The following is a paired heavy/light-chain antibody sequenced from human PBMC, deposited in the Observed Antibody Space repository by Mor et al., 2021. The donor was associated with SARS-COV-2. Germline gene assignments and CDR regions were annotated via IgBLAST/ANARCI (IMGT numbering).Heavy chain of an antibody. CDR2: IGSSSAYT. D-gene: IGHD6-6*01. V-gene: IGHV3-23*01. J-gene: IGHJ4*02. CDR1: GFTFSTYA. Sequence: DVQLLESGGGLVQPGGSLRLSCAASGFTFSTYAMSWVRQAPGKGLEWVSSIGSSSAYTYYLDSVKGRFTISRDNSKNTLLLDMTNLRVDDTAVYYCAQVHTKIIASPPQFCGQGTLVTVSS. CDR3: AQVHTKIIASPPQF.
Light chain of an antibody. CDR1: NSNVGGNY. CDR2: KND. J-gene: IGLJ2*01. V-gene: IGLV1-47*01. Sequence: HSVLTQPPSASGTPGQRVTVSCSGSNSNVGGNYVYWYQQQLPGTAPKLVIYKNDQRPSGVPDRFSGSKSGTSASLAISGLRSEDEADYYCATWDDSLGGAVVFGGGTKLTVL. CDR3: ATWDDSLGGAVV.